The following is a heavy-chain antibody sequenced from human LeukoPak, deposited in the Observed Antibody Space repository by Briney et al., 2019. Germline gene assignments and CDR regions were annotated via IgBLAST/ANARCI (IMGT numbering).Heavy chain of an antibody. CDR1: GGSISSSSFY. Sequence: PSETLSLTCTVAGGSISSSSFYWGWIRQPPGKGLEWIASIHYSGNTYYNPSLRSRVTTSVDTSKNQISLKLSSVIAADTAVYFCARGYGSGNNWFDPWGQGTLVTVSS. V-gene: IGHV4-39*01. CDR3: ARGYGSGNNWFDP. J-gene: IGHJ5*02. D-gene: IGHD3-10*01. CDR2: IHYSGNT.